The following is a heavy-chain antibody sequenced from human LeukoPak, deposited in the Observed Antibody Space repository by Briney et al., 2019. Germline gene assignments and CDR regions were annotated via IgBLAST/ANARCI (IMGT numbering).Heavy chain of an antibody. CDR3: AREGGYSYGPDC. V-gene: IGHV3-30-3*01. CDR1: GFTFSSYA. D-gene: IGHD5-18*01. Sequence: PGGSLRLSCAASGFTFSSYAMHWVRQAPGKGLEWVAVISYDGSNKYYADSVKGRFTVSRDNAKDSLYLQMNSLRAEDTAIYYCAREGGYSYGPDCWGQGTLVTVSS. CDR2: ISYDGSNK. J-gene: IGHJ4*02.